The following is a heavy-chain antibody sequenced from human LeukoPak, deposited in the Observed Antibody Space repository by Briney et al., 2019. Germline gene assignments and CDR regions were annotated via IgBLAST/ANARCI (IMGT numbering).Heavy chain of an antibody. Sequence: PGGSLRLSCAASGFTFSSYEMNWVRQAPGKGLEWVSYISSSGSTIYYADSVKGRFTISRDNAKNSLYLQMNSLRAEDTAVYYCAKPGDGSGYYDYYYYGMDVWCQGTTVTVSS. V-gene: IGHV3-48*03. D-gene: IGHD3-22*01. CDR3: AKPGDGSGYYDYYYYGMDV. J-gene: IGHJ6*02. CDR2: ISSSGSTI. CDR1: GFTFSSYE.